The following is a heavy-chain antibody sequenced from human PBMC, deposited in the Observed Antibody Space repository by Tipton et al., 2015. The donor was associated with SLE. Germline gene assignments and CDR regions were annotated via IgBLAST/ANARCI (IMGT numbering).Heavy chain of an antibody. CDR2: ISTSGSTI. CDR3: ARERTGSGGFDY. V-gene: IGHV3-11*01. Sequence: SLRLSCAASGFTFSDYYMAWIRQAPGKGLDWLSYISTSGSTISYADSVKGRFTISRDNAKNSLYLQMNSLGAEDTAVYYCARERTGSGGFDYWGQGTLVTVSS. J-gene: IGHJ4*02. CDR1: GFTFSDYY. D-gene: IGHD1-1*01.